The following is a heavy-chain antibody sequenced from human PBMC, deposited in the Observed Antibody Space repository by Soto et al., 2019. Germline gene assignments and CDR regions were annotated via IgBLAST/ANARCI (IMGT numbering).Heavy chain of an antibody. CDR1: GFTFNTYW. Sequence: GGSLRLSCAASGFTFNTYWMSWVRQAPGKGLEWVANIKEDGSGEYYVDSVQGRFTISRDNAKNSLYLQMSSLRAEDTAVYYCARLPPLSSRYYFDFWGQGTLVTVSS. J-gene: IGHJ4*02. CDR3: ARLPPLSSRYYFDF. V-gene: IGHV3-7*01. D-gene: IGHD2-2*01. CDR2: IKEDGSGE.